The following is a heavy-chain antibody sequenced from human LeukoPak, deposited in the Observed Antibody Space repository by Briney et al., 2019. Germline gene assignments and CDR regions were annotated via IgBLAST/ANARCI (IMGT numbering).Heavy chain of an antibody. V-gene: IGHV4-34*01. D-gene: IGHD6-13*01. J-gene: IGHJ4*02. CDR2: INHSGST. Sequence: SETLSLTCAVYGGSFSDYYWSWIRQPPGKGLEWIGEINHSGSTNYNPSLKSRVTISVDTSKNQFSLKLSSVTAADTAVYYCARGHSSSWYPFTYWGQGTLVTVSS. CDR1: GGSFSDYY. CDR3: ARGHSSSWYPFTY.